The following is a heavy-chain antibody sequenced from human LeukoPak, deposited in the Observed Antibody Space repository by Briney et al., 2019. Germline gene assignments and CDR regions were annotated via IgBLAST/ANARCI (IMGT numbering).Heavy chain of an antibody. CDR2: INPNSGGT. CDR3: ARNVAAGTDWFDP. D-gene: IGHD6-13*01. Sequence: ASVKVSCKASGYTSTGYYMHWVRQAPGQGLEWMGWINPNSGGTNYAQKFQGRVTMTRDTSISTAYMELSRLRSDDTAVYYCARNVAAGTDWFDPWGQGTLVTVSS. J-gene: IGHJ5*02. CDR1: GYTSTGYY. V-gene: IGHV1-2*02.